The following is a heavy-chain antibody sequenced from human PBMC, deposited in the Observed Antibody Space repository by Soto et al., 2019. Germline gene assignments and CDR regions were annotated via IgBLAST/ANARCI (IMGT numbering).Heavy chain of an antibody. CDR2: IYPGDSDT. Sequence: GESLKISCKGSGYSFTSYWIGWVRQMPGKGLEWMGIIYPGDSDTRYSPSFQGQVTISADKSISTAYLQWSSLKASDTAMYYCARHSKRSYYYDSRPYYFDFWGQGTRVTVAS. D-gene: IGHD3-22*01. CDR3: ARHSKRSYYYDSRPYYFDF. V-gene: IGHV5-51*01. J-gene: IGHJ4*02. CDR1: GYSFTSYW.